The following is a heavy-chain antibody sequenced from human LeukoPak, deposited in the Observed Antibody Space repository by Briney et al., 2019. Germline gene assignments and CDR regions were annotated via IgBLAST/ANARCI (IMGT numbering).Heavy chain of an antibody. CDR3: ARGTPSGYYYYYMDV. J-gene: IGHJ6*03. D-gene: IGHD3-10*01. V-gene: IGHV1-69*04. CDR1: GGTFSSYA. CDR2: IIPILGIA. Sequence: ASVKVSCKASGGTFSSYAISWVRQAPGQGLEWMGRIIPILGIANYAQKFQGRVTITADKSTSTAYMELSSLRSEDTAVYYCARGTPSGYYYYYMDVWGKGTTVTVSS.